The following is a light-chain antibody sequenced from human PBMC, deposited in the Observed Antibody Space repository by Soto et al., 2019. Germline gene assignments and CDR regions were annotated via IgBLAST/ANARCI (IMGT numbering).Light chain of an antibody. Sequence: EIVLTQSPGTLSLSPGERATLSCRASQSVASSHLAWYQQKPGQAPRLLIYGASSRATGIPERFSGSGSGSDFTLTISRLEPEDFAVYYCQQYGSSGTFGQGTKVDI. V-gene: IGKV3-20*01. CDR3: QQYGSSGT. J-gene: IGKJ1*01. CDR1: QSVASSH. CDR2: GAS.